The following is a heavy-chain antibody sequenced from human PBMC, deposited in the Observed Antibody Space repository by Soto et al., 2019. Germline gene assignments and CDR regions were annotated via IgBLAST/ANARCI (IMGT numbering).Heavy chain of an antibody. CDR1: GFSFSTGGVG. J-gene: IGHJ3*02. Sequence: QITLKESGPTLVKPTQTLTLTCTLSGFSFSTGGVGVGWARQPPGKTLEWLALIYWDDDKRYSPYLKSRLTNTKNTSKNQVILTMTNVEPVDTAAYYCAHSLVDIGAFDMWGQGTVVTVSS. CDR2: IYWDDDK. CDR3: AHSLVDIGAFDM. V-gene: IGHV2-5*02. D-gene: IGHD6-6*01.